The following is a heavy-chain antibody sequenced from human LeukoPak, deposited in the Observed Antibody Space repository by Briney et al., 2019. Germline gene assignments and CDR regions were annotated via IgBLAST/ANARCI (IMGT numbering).Heavy chain of an antibody. Sequence: SQTLSLTCAISGDSVSSNSAAWNWIRQSPSRGLEWLGRKYYRSKWYNDYAVSVKSRITINPDTSKNQFSLQLNSVTPEDTAVYYCAREEAPGGSGWYGDFDYWGQGTLVTVSS. V-gene: IGHV6-1*01. D-gene: IGHD6-19*01. J-gene: IGHJ4*02. CDR1: GDSVSSNSAA. CDR3: AREEAPGGSGWYGDFDY. CDR2: KYYRSKWYN.